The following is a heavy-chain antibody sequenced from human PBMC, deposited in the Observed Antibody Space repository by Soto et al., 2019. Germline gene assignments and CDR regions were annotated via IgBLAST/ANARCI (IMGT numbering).Heavy chain of an antibody. CDR2: IYFSGST. V-gene: IGHV4-59*01. D-gene: IGHD3-10*01. CDR1: NGSIDGFY. CDR3: ARASGLSIYNWFDP. Sequence: ETLSLTCPVSNGSIDGFYWNWIRQSPEKGLEWIGQIYFSGSTIYSPSFKSRVTLSVDSSKSQVALRLTSVTAADTAVYFCARASGLSIYNWFDPWGQGILVTVSS. J-gene: IGHJ5*02.